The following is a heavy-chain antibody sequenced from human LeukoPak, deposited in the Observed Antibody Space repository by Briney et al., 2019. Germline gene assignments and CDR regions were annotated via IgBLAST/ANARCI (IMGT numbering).Heavy chain of an antibody. CDR3: ASEGCSSTSCFSDFDY. J-gene: IGHJ4*02. CDR1: GGSISSSSYY. Sequence: PSETLSLTCTVSGGSISSSSYYWGWIRQPPGKGLEWIGSIYYSGSTNYNPSLKSRVTMSVDTSKNQFSLKLSSVTAADTAVYHCASEGCSSTSCFSDFDYWGQGTLVTVSS. V-gene: IGHV4-39*07. CDR2: IYYSGST. D-gene: IGHD2-2*01.